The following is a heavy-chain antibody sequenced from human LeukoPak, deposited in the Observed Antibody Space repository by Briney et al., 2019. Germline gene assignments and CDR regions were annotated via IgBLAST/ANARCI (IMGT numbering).Heavy chain of an antibody. Sequence: GGSLRLSCAASGFTFSGSAMHWVRQASGKGLEWVGRTRSKANSYATAYAASVKGRFTISRDDSKNTAYLQMNSLKTEDTAVYYCTRHFDVVVVAATPEFDYWGQGTLVTVSS. CDR3: TRHFDVVVVAATPEFDY. D-gene: IGHD2-15*01. J-gene: IGHJ4*02. V-gene: IGHV3-73*01. CDR1: GFTFSGSA. CDR2: TRSKANSYAT.